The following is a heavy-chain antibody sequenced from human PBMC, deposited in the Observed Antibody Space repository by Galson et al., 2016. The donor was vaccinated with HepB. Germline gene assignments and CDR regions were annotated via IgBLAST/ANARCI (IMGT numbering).Heavy chain of an antibody. CDR2: ISYDGYSK. Sequence: SLRLSCAASGFTLSRYGIHWVRQAPGKGLEWVAVISYDGYSKFYADSVKGRFTISRGISKNTLYLQMNSLRAEDTAMYYCAKLLMNYYDSSGYPPEGVFDIWGPGTTVTVSS. CDR3: AKLLMNYYDSSGYPPEGVFDI. CDR1: GFTLSRYG. J-gene: IGHJ3*02. V-gene: IGHV3-30*18. D-gene: IGHD3-22*01.